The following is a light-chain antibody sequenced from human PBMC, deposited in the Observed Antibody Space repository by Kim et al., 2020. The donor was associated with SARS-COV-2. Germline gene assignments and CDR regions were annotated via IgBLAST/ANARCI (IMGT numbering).Light chain of an antibody. J-gene: IGKJ2*01. CDR1: RRISSY. V-gene: IGKV1-39*01. CDR3: QQSHSTPYT. CDR2: AAS. Sequence: SGTVEDTVTITCRARRRISSYFNWFQQKPGKAPKVLIYAASSLQDGVPSRFSGGGSGTDFTLTISSLQPGDTATYYCQQSHSTPYTFGQGTKLEI.